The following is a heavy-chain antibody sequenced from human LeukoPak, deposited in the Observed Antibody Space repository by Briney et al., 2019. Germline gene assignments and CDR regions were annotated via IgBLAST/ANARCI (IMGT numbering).Heavy chain of an antibody. CDR1: GGSVSSGGYY. J-gene: IGHJ5*02. CDR2: IHYSGSS. V-gene: IGHV4-61*08. Sequence: SETLSLTCTVSGGSVSSGGYYWSWIRQPPGKGLEWIGYIHYSGSSNYNPSLKSRVTISGDTSKNQFSLKLSSVTAADTAVYYCARGFSPNWFDPWGQGTLVTVSS. CDR3: ARGFSPNWFDP.